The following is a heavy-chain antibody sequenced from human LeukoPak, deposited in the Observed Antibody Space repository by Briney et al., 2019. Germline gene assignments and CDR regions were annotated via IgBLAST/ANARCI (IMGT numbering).Heavy chain of an antibody. CDR3: ARQRVGESFDY. D-gene: IGHD3-10*01. CDR2: INPNSGGT. J-gene: IGHJ4*02. V-gene: IGHV1-2*06. Sequence: ASVKVSCKASGYTFTGYYMHWVRQAPGQGLEWMGRINPNSGGTNYAQKFQGRVTMTRDTSISTAYMELSSLRSEDTAVYYCARQRVGESFDYWGQGTLVTVSS. CDR1: GYTFTGYY.